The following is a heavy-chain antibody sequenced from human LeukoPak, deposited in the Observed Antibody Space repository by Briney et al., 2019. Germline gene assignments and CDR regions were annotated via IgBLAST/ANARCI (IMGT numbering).Heavy chain of an antibody. CDR2: IISSGSTI. J-gene: IGHJ4*02. CDR3: ARGRYCSGGSCYFDY. CDR1: GFTLSDYS. Sequence: GGSLRLSCAASGFTLSDYSMNWVRQAPGKGLEWVSYIISSGSTIYYALSLKGRFTISRDNAKNSLYLQMNSLRAEDTAVYYCARGRYCSGGSCYFDYWGQGTLVTVSS. V-gene: IGHV3-48*04. D-gene: IGHD2-15*01.